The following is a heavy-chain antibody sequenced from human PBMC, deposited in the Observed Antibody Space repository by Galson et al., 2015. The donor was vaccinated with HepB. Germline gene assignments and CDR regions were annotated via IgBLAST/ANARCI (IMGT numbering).Heavy chain of an antibody. J-gene: IGHJ4*02. Sequence: LRLSCAASGFTFSDYYMNWIRQSPGKGLEWVSYISSSSRYTNYADSVKGRFTISRDNAKNSLYLQMNSLRAEDTAVYYCARSYYDSSGYHPFDYWGQGTLVTVSS. CDR1: GFTFSDYY. V-gene: IGHV3-11*03. D-gene: IGHD3-22*01. CDR3: ARSYYDSSGYHPFDY. CDR2: ISSSSRYT.